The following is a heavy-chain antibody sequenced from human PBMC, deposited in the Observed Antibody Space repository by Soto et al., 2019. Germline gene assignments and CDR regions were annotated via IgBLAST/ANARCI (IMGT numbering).Heavy chain of an antibody. CDR2: ISGSGGST. CDR3: AKDYQHPHHRIRIAAAHRYFDL. CDR1: GFTFSSYA. D-gene: IGHD6-13*01. J-gene: IGHJ2*01. Sequence: GGSLRLSCAASGFTFSSYAMSWVRQAPGKGLEWVSAISGSGGSTYYADSVKGRFTISRDNSKNTLYLQMNSLRAEDTAVYYCAKDYQHPHHRIRIAAAHRYFDLWGRGTLVTVSS. V-gene: IGHV3-23*01.